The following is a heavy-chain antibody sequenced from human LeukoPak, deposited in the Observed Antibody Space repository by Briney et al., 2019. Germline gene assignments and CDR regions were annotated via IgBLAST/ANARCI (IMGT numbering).Heavy chain of an antibody. CDR3: ATSYYDFWSGSN. CDR2: ISYDGSNK. CDR1: GFTFSSYG. J-gene: IGHJ4*02. V-gene: IGHV3-30*03. D-gene: IGHD3-3*01. Sequence: GGSLRLSCAASGFTFSSYGMHWVRQAPGKGLEWVAVISYDGSNKYYADSVKGRFTISRDNSKNTLYLQMNSLRAEDTAVYYCATSYYDFWSGSNWGQGTLVTVSS.